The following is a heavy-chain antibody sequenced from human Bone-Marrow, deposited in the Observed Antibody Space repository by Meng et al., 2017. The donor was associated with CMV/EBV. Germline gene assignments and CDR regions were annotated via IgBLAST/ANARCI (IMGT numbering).Heavy chain of an antibody. Sequence: GESLKISCAASGFTFDDYAMHWVRQAPGKGLEWVSSISWNSGSIGYADSVKGRFIISRDNAKNSLYLQMNSLRAEDTALYYCAKGDASGSYYNVGYYGMDVWGQGTTVTVSS. CDR3: AKGDASGSYYNVGYYGMDV. CDR1: GFTFDDYA. CDR2: ISWNSGSI. V-gene: IGHV3-9*01. J-gene: IGHJ6*02. D-gene: IGHD3-10*01.